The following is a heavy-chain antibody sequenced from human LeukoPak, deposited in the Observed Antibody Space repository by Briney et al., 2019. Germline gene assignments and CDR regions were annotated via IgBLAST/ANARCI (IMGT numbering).Heavy chain of an antibody. Sequence: GESLKISCKGSGYSFTTYWIGWVRQMPGKGLEWMGIIYPGDSDTGYSPSFQGQVTISVDKSISTAYLHWSSLKASDTGTYYCATSPPGIPAADNWFDPWGQGTLVTVSS. V-gene: IGHV5-51*01. CDR2: IYPGDSDT. CDR1: GYSFTTYW. J-gene: IGHJ5*02. D-gene: IGHD6-13*01. CDR3: ATSPPGIPAADNWFDP.